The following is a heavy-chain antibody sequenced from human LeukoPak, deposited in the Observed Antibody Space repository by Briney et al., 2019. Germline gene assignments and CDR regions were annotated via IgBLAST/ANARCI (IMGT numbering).Heavy chain of an antibody. CDR3: ALNMVGGQIFDF. CDR1: GFTFSSYA. V-gene: IGHV3-7*01. CDR2: IKRDESEQ. J-gene: IGHJ4*02. D-gene: IGHD3-10*01. Sequence: PGGSLRLSCAASGFTFSSYAMSWVRQAPGKGLEWVADIKRDESEQHYVDSVKGRFTISRDNAKNSLYLQMNSLRAEDTAVYYCALNMVGGQIFDFWGQGTLVTVSS.